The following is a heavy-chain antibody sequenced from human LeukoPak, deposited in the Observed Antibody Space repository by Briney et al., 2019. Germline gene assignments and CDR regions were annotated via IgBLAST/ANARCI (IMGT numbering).Heavy chain of an antibody. D-gene: IGHD3-9*01. J-gene: IGHJ4*02. CDR1: GGSFSGYY. V-gene: IGHV4-34*01. CDR2: INHSGST. Sequence: SETLSLTCAVYGGSFSGYYWSWIRQPPGKGLEWIGEINHSGSTNYNPSLKSRFTISLDTSKNQFSLKLSSVTAADTAVYYCARGLKYYDILTGYWYYFDYWGQGTLVTVSS. CDR3: ARGLKYYDILTGYWYYFDY.